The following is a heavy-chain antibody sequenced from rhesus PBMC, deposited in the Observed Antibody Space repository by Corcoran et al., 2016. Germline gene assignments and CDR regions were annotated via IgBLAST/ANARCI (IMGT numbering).Heavy chain of an antibody. J-gene: IGHJ4*01. CDR2: LYGGSGST. CDR1: GGSISGYYL. CDR3: ARDFSSWYFFDY. Sequence: QVQLQESGPGVVKPSETLSLTCAVSGGSISGYYLWSWIPQPPGKGLGWIGYLYGGSGSTSYNPSLKRRVIISIDPSTNQFSLKLSSVTDADTAVYYCARDFSSWYFFDYWGQGVLITVSS. D-gene: IGHD6-13*01. V-gene: IGHV4S7*01.